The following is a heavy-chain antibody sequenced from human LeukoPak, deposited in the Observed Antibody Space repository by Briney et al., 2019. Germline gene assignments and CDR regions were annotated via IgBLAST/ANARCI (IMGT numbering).Heavy chain of an antibody. V-gene: IGHV4-30-4*08. J-gene: IGHJ4*02. D-gene: IGHD3-3*01. CDR1: GGSISSGDYY. CDR2: IYYSGST. CDR3: AILYYDFWSGPFFDY. Sequence: PSETLSLTCTVSGGSISSGDYYWSWIRQPPGKGLEWIGYIYYSGSTYYNPSLKRRVTISVDTSKNQFSLKLSSVTAADTAVYYCAILYYDFWSGPFFDYWGQGTLVTVSS.